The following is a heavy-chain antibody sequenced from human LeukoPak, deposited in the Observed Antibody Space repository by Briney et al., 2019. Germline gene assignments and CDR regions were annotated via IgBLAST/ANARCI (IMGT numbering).Heavy chain of an antibody. D-gene: IGHD1-26*01. Sequence: GGSLRLSCAASGFTFSSYAVHWVRQAPGKGLEWVAVISYHGSNTYYADSVKGRFTISRDNSKNTLYLQMNSLRAEDTAVYYCATEPPGGAFDIWGQGTMVTVSS. CDR1: GFTFSSYA. V-gene: IGHV3-30-3*01. CDR3: ATEPPGGAFDI. CDR2: ISYHGSNT. J-gene: IGHJ3*02.